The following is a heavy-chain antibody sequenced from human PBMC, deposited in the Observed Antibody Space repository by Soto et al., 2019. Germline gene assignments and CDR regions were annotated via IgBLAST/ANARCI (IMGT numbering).Heavy chain of an antibody. Sequence: EMQLLESGGGLVQPGVSLRLSCAASGFTFISYGMTWVRQAPGKGLEWVSGITTTGRNTYYAESVKGRFTISRDNSKNVVYLQMNSLRAEDTAVYYCARGAAAAGTDWFDAWGQGTLVIVSS. D-gene: IGHD6-13*01. CDR2: ITTTGRNT. CDR1: GFTFISYG. CDR3: ARGAAAAGTDWFDA. J-gene: IGHJ5*02. V-gene: IGHV3-23*01.